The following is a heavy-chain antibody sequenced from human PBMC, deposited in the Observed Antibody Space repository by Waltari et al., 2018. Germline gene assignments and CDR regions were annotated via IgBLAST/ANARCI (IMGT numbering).Heavy chain of an antibody. Sequence: VQLQQWGAGLLKPSETLSLTCAVYGGSFSGYYWSWIRQAPGKGLEWVANINGDGSAKNYMDSVRGRFTISRDNAKNSVYMQLNSLRDDDTAVYYCVRDGLIHAADYWGQGTLVSVSS. D-gene: IGHD2-15*01. V-gene: IGHV3-7*01. CDR2: INGDGSAK. J-gene: IGHJ4*02. CDR3: VRDGLIHAADY. CDR1: GGSFSGYY.